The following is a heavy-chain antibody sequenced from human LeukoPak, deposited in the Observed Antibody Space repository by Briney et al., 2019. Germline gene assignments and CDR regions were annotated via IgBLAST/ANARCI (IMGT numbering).Heavy chain of an antibody. CDR2: IYYSGNT. Sequence: SETLSLTCTVSGGSISSSTYYWGWIRQPPGKGLEWIGSIYYSGNTYYNPSLKSPVTMSVDTSKNQFSLKLSSVTAADTAVYYCARAFGTYQYYFDYWGQGTVVTVSS. V-gene: IGHV4-39*07. CDR3: ARAFGTYQYYFDY. J-gene: IGHJ4*02. D-gene: IGHD1-26*01. CDR1: GGSISSSTYY.